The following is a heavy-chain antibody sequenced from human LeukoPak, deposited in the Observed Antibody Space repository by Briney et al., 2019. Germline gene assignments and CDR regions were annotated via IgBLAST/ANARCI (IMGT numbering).Heavy chain of an antibody. D-gene: IGHD1-26*01. V-gene: IGHV4-38-2*02. J-gene: IGHJ4*02. CDR2: IYHSGST. CDR3: ARDLLVGATWEVFDY. Sequence: SETLSLTCTVSGDSISSGYYWGWIRQPPGKGLDWIGSIYHSGSTYYNPSLKSRVTISVDTSKNQFSLKLSSVTAADTAVYYCARDLLVGATWEVFDYWGQGTLVTVSS. CDR1: GDSISSGYY.